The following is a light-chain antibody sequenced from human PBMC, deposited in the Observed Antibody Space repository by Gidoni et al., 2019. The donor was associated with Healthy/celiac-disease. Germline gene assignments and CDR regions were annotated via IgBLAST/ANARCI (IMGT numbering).Light chain of an antibody. CDR3: QVWDSSSDHPNVV. CDR1: NIGSKS. Sequence: SYVLTQPPSVSVAPGQTSRITCGGNNIGSKSVHWYQQKPGQAPVLFVYDDSDRPSGIPERCSGSNSGNKATLTISRVEAGDEADYYCQVWDSSSDHPNVVFGGGTKLTVL. V-gene: IGLV3-21*02. J-gene: IGLJ2*01. CDR2: DDS.